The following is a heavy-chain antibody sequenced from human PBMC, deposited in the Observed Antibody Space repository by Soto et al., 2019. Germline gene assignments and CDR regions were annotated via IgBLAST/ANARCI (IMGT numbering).Heavy chain of an antibody. CDR1: GFTFSSYA. D-gene: IGHD3-10*01. J-gene: IGHJ4*02. CDR3: AKDSSFGDLRDYFDY. V-gene: IGHV3-23*01. CDR2: ISGSGGST. Sequence: GGSLRLSCAASGFTFSSYAMSWVRQAPGKGLEWVSAISGSGGSTYYADSVKGRFTISRDNPKNTLYLQMNSLRAEDTAVYYCAKDSSFGDLRDYFDYWGQGTLVTVSS.